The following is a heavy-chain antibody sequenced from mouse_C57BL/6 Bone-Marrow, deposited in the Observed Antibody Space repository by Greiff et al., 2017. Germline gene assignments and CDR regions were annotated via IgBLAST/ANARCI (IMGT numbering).Heavy chain of an antibody. CDR1: GFTFSSYA. CDR2: ISDGGSYT. V-gene: IGHV5-4*01. D-gene: IGHD3-2*02. CDR3: ARESRQLRLRRAMDY. J-gene: IGHJ4*01. Sequence: EVKLQESGGGLVKPGGSLKFSCAASGFTFSSYAMSWVRQTPEQRLEWVATISDGGSYTYYPDNVKGRFTISRDNSTNNSYLQMSRLRAEDTAMYYCARESRQLRLRRAMDYWGQGTSVTVSS.